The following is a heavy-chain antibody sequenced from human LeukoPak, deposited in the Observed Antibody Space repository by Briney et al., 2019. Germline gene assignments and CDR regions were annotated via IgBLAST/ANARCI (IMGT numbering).Heavy chain of an antibody. V-gene: IGHV4-59*08. J-gene: IGHJ3*02. Sequence: SETLSLTCTVSGGSISSYYWSWIRQPPGKGLEWIGYVYYSGSTNYSPSLKSRVTISVDTSKNQFSLKLSSVTAADTAVYYCARPYCSSTSCYWNDAFDIWGQGTMVTVSS. CDR2: VYYSGST. D-gene: IGHD2-2*01. CDR3: ARPYCSSTSCYWNDAFDI. CDR1: GGSISSYY.